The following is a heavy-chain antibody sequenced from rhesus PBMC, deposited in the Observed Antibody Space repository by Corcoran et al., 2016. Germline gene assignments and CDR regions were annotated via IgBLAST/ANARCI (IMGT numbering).Heavy chain of an antibody. J-gene: IGHJ4*01. CDR1: GYAISSGYY. Sequence: QVQLQESGPGLVKPSGTPSLTCAGSGYAISSGYYWGWYRHLSGKGLEGIGYIGGRGGSTYHKPTLKGWTTISKDTSKDKFSLKLSSGTAADTAVYYCARQGSSGTDSGCYAGHWGQGVLVTVSS. CDR3: ARQGSSGTDSGCYAGH. CDR2: IGGRGGST. D-gene: IGHD2-21*01. V-gene: IGHV4-99*01.